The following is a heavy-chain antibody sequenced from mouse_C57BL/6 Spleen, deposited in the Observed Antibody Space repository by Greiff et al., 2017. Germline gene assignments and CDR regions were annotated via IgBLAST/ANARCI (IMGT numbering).Heavy chain of an antibody. V-gene: IGHV1-47*01. CDR1: GYTFTTYP. D-gene: IGHD1-1*01. CDR3: ARRYYGLVYFDV. Sequence: QVQLKQSGAELVKPGASVKMSCKASGYTFTTYPIEWMKQNHGKSLEWIGNFHPYNDDTKYNDKFKGKATLTVEKSSSTVYLELSRLTSDDSAVYCGARRYYGLVYFDVWGTGTTVTVSS. J-gene: IGHJ1*03. CDR2: FHPYNDDT.